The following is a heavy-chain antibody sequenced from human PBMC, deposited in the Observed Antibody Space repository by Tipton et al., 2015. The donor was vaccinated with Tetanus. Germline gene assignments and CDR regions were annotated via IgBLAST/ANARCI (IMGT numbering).Heavy chain of an antibody. Sequence: QLVQSGAEVKKPGASVKVSCKASGYTFTGYYIYWVRQAPGQGLEWRGWIDPNSGGTVYAQKFQGRVTMTRDTSISTAYMELGSLRSDDTAVYYCARDRGDYIYYGMDVWGPGTTVTVS. CDR1: GYTFTGYY. J-gene: IGHJ6*02. CDR3: ARDRGDYIYYGMDV. D-gene: IGHD3-22*01. CDR2: IDPNSGGT. V-gene: IGHV1-2*02.